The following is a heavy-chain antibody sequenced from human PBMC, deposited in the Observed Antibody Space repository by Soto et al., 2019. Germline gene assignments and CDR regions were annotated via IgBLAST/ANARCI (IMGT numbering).Heavy chain of an antibody. Sequence: SETLSLTCAVYGGSFRGYYWSWIRQPPGKGLEWIGEINHRGSTNYNPSLKSRVTISVDTSKKRFSLKLSSVTAADTAVYYCASGIAAAGSSLRGSRNLRFDYWGQGTLVAVS. CDR3: ASGIAAAGSSLRGSRNLRFDY. CDR2: INHRGST. D-gene: IGHD6-13*01. J-gene: IGHJ4*02. V-gene: IGHV4-34*01. CDR1: GGSFRGYY.